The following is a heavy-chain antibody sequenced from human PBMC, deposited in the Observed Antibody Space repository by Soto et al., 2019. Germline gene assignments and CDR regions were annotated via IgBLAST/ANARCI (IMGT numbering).Heavy chain of an antibody. CDR3: ARDKDRQQLGGNYYYIMDL. V-gene: IGHV1-69*12. Sequence: QVKLGKSGVELKKPGSSGKVSCKTSGGTFRTSAISWVRQAPGQGLEWMGGIMPVFSTPDYAQKFQGRVTITADESTGTAYMELSSLRSEDTAVYYCARDKDRQQLGGNYYYIMDLWGQGTTVTVSS. D-gene: IGHD3-3*02. J-gene: IGHJ6*01. CDR1: GGTFRTSA. CDR2: IMPVFSTP.